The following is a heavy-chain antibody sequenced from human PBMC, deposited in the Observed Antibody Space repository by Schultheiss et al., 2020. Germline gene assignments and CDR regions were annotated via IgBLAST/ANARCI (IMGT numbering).Heavy chain of an antibody. CDR1: GFTFSSYW. CDR3: ARDSYSSSWSDY. J-gene: IGHJ4*02. V-gene: IGHV3-7*01. Sequence: GGSLRLSCAASGFTFSSYWMSWVRQAPGKGLEWVANIKQDGSEKYYVDSVKGRFTISIDNAKNSLYLQMNSLRAEDTAVYYCARDSYSSSWSDYWGQGTLVTVFS. CDR2: IKQDGSEK. D-gene: IGHD6-13*01.